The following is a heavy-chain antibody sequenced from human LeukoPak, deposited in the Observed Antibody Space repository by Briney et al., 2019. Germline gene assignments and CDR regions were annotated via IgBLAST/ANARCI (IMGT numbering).Heavy chain of an antibody. D-gene: IGHD1-26*01. J-gene: IGHJ6*03. Sequence: GGSLRHSCAASGFTFSSYGMRWVRQAPGKGLEWVSSISTSSSYIYYADSVKGRFTISRDNAKNSLYLQMNSLRAEDTAVYYCARAYSGRYGLGYYYMDVWGKGTTVTISS. CDR2: ISTSSSYI. CDR1: GFTFSSYG. V-gene: IGHV3-21*01. CDR3: ARAYSGRYGLGYYYMDV.